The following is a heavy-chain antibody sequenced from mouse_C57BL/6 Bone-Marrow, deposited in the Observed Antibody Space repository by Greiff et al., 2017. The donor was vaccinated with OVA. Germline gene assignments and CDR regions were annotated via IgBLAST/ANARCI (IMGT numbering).Heavy chain of an antibody. V-gene: IGHV1-55*01. D-gene: IGHD2-3*01. CDR3: AFYDSAH. Sequence: QVQLLQPGAELVKPGASVKMSCKASGYTFTSYWITWVKQRPGQGLEWIGDIYPGSGSTYYYEKFKSKATLTVDSSSSTTYMQHSSLTSEDSAVYYCAFYDSAHWGQGTTLTVSS. CDR2: IYPGSGST. J-gene: IGHJ2*01. CDR1: GYTFTSYW.